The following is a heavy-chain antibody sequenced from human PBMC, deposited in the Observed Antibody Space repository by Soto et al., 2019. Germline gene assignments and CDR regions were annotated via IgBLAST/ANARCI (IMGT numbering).Heavy chain of an antibody. Sequence: EVQLLESGGGLVQPGGSLRLSCAASGFTFSSYAMSWVRQAPGKGLEWVSGISGSGGSPYYADSVKGRFTISRDNSKNTLHLQMNSLRAEATAVYFCAKDDCSTTWYRFDCWGQVSLVAVA. CDR2: ISGSGGSP. CDR3: AKDDCSTTWYRFDC. J-gene: IGHJ4*02. D-gene: IGHD2-2*01. V-gene: IGHV3-23*01. CDR1: GFTFSSYA.